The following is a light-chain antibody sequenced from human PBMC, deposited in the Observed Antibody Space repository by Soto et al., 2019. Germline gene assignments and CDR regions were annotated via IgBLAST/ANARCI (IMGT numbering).Light chain of an antibody. CDR2: EVS. Sequence: DIVMTQTPLSLSVTPGQPASISCKSSQSLLGSAGKTYLSWYLQKPGHPPQLLIFEVSNLFSGVSDRFSGSGSGTDFTLKISRVEAEDVGVYYCMQSVQFPRTFGGGTKVEIK. V-gene: IGKV2D-29*01. J-gene: IGKJ4*01. CDR1: QSLLGSAGKTY. CDR3: MQSVQFPRT.